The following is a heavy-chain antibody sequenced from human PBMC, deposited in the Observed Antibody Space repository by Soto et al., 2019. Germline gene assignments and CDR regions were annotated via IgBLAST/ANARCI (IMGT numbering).Heavy chain of an antibody. J-gene: IGHJ3*02. Sequence: SETLSLTCAVSGGSISSGGYSWSWIRQPPGKGLEWIGEINHSGSTNYNPSLKSRVTISVDTSKNQFSLKLSSVTAADTAVYYCARGSDYYDSSGYRPDDAFDIWGQGTMVTVSS. D-gene: IGHD3-22*01. CDR1: GGSISSGGYS. V-gene: IGHV4-30-2*01. CDR3: ARGSDYYDSSGYRPDDAFDI. CDR2: INHSGST.